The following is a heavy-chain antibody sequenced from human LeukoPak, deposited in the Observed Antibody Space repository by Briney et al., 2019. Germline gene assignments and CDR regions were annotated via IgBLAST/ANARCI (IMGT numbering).Heavy chain of an antibody. J-gene: IGHJ4*02. CDR2: ISGSSGGT. CDR1: GFTFSSYA. D-gene: IGHD3-10*01. Sequence: GGSLRLSRAASGFTFSSYAMSWVRQAPGKGLEWVSAISGSSGGTYYADSVKGRFTISRDNSRNTLYLQMNSLRAEDTAVYYCATAQYYYTSGSYYPLSDYWGQGTLVTVSS. CDR3: ATAQYYYTSGSYYPLSDY. V-gene: IGHV3-23*01.